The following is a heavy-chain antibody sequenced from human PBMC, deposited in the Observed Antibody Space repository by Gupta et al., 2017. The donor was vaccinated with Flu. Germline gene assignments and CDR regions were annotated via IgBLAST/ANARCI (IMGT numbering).Heavy chain of an antibody. D-gene: IGHD3-16*01. V-gene: IGHV1-69*01. CDR1: GGTFSRYT. Sequence: QVQLVQSGAEVKKPGSSVRVSCKASGGTFSRYTIRWVRQVPGQGLEWMGGIIPVFDSATYAQKFQGRVTITADESTSTAYMELSSLTSEDTAVYYCARDRGLIAPPEWGQGTLVTVSS. J-gene: IGHJ4*02. CDR3: ARDRGLIAPPE. CDR2: IIPVFDSA.